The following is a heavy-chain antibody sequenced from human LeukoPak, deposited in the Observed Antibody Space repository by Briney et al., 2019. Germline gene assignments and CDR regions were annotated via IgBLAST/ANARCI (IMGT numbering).Heavy chain of an antibody. CDR2: IYYSGST. V-gene: IGHV4-39*07. CDR3: XXXXXDSSGYPPNFDY. Sequence: SETLSLTCTVSGGSISSSSYYWGWIRQPPGKGLEWIGSIYYSGSTNYNPSLKSRVTISVDTSKNQFSLKLSSVTAADTAVYXXXXXXXDSSGYPPNFDYWGQGTLVTVSS. D-gene: IGHD3-22*01. CDR1: GGSISSSSYY. J-gene: IGHJ4*02.